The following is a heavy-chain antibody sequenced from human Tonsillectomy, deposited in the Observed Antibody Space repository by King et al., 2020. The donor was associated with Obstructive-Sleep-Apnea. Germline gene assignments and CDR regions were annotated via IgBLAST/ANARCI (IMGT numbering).Heavy chain of an antibody. CDR1: GFTFISYA. V-gene: IGHV3-23*04. J-gene: IGHJ4*02. CDR2: VSGRGGST. CDR3: AKDRKNIAVAGTDL. Sequence: VQLVESGGGLVQPGGSLRLSCAASGFTFISYAMSWVSQALGKGLEWVSGVSGRGGSTYYADSVKGRFTISRDNSKNTLYLQMNSLRAEDTSVYYCAKDRKNIAVAGTDLWGQGTLVTVSS. D-gene: IGHD6-19*01.